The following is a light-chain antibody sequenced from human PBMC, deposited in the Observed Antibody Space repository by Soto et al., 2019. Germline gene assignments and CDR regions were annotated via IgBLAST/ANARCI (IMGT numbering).Light chain of an antibody. CDR2: AAS. J-gene: IGKJ4*01. CDR3: QHLDSFPLA. Sequence: DIQLTQSPSFLSASVGDRVTITCRASQSISSHVAWYRQKSGKAPMLLIYAASTLQSGVPSRFSGSGSGTEFPLTISSLHPEDFATYYCQHLDSFPLAFGGGPTVEI. CDR1: QSISSH. V-gene: IGKV1-9*01.